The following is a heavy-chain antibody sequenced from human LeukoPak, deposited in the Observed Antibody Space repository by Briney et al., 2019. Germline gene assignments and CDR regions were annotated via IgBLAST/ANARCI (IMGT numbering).Heavy chain of an antibody. CDR1: GFTFSSYE. V-gene: IGHV3-48*03. CDR3: ARDPPYDILTGRNLYYMDV. CDR2: ISSSGHTI. J-gene: IGHJ6*03. Sequence: GGSLRLSCAASGFTFSSYEMNWVRQAPGKGLEGVSYISSSGHTIYYADSVKGRFTISRGNAKNSLYLQMNSLRAEDTAVYYCARDPPYDILTGRNLYYMDVWGKGTTVTVSS. D-gene: IGHD3-9*01.